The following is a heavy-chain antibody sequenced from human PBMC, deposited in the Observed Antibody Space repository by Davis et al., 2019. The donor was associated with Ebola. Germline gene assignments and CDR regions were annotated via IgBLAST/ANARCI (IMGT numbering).Heavy chain of an antibody. D-gene: IGHD6-6*01. CDR1: GFTFSSYW. CDR2: IKQDGSEK. Sequence: GESLKISCAASGFTFSSYWMSWVRQAPGKGLEWVANIKQDGSEKYYADSVKGRFTISRDNSKNTLYLQMNSLRAEDTAVYYCAKESMPLTSIAALIDYWGQGTLVTVSS. J-gene: IGHJ4*02. V-gene: IGHV3-7*03. CDR3: AKESMPLTSIAALIDY.